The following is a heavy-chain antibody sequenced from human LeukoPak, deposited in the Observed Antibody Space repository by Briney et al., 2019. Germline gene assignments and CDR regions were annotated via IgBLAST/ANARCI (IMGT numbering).Heavy chain of an antibody. CDR3: AKDPLPRTVTTAYYFDY. CDR2: ISGSGGST. J-gene: IGHJ4*02. D-gene: IGHD4-11*01. V-gene: IGHV3-23*01. Sequence: GGSLRLSCAASGFTFSSQTMSWVRQAPGKGLEWVSAISGSGGSTYYADSVKGRFTISRDNSKNTLYLQMNSLRAEDTAVYYCAKDPLPRTVTTAYYFDYWGQGTLVTVSS. CDR1: GFTFSSQT.